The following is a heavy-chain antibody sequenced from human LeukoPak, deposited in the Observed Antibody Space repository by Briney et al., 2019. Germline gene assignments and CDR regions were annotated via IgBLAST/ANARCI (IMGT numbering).Heavy chain of an antibody. CDR1: GGSISSRSYY. CDR3: TRDQGSTPTDY. CDR2: ISYRGNT. J-gene: IGHJ4*02. Sequence: SETLSLTCTVSGGSISSRSYYWGWIRQPPGKGLEWIGSISYRGNTFYNPSLKSRVTISVDTSKNQFSLQLSSVTAADTAVYYCTRDQGSTPTDYWGQGTLVTVSS. V-gene: IGHV4-39*07.